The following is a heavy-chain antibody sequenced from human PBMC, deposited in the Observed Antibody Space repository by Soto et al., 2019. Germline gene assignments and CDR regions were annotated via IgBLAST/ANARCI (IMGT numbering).Heavy chain of an antibody. V-gene: IGHV1-8*01. CDR3: ARGNYDFWSGYSTRYYYYYGMDV. CDR1: GYTFTSYD. Sequence: ASVKVSCKASGYTFTSYDINWVRQATGQGLEWMGWMNPNSGNTGYAQKFQGRVTMTRNTSISTAYMELSSLRSEDTAVYYCARGNYDFWSGYSTRYYYYYGMDVWGQGTTVTVSS. D-gene: IGHD3-3*01. CDR2: MNPNSGNT. J-gene: IGHJ6*02.